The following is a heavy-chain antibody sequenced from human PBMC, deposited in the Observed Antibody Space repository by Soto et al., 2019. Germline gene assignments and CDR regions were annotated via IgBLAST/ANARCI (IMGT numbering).Heavy chain of an antibody. V-gene: IGHV6-1*01. J-gene: IGHJ4*02. Sequence: SQTLSLPCAIPGDSVSSNRAAWNWIRQSPSRGLEWLGRTYYRSKWYNDYAVSVKSRIIINGDTSKNQFSLQLTSVTPGDTAIYYCAREATDSGSFDNWGQETLVTVSS. D-gene: IGHD3-22*01. CDR1: GDSVSSNRAA. CDR2: TYYRSKWYN. CDR3: AREATDSGSFDN.